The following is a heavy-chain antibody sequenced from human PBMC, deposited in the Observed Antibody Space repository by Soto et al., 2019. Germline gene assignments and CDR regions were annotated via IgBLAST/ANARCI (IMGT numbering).Heavy chain of an antibody. V-gene: IGHV3-30-3*01. J-gene: IGHJ6*02. CDR1: GFTFSSYA. Sequence: GGSLRLSCAASGFTFSSYAMHWVRQAPGKGLEWVAVISYDGSNKYYADSVKGRFTISRDNSKNTLYLQMNSLRAEDTAVYYCARDHGAHYNYVYYYSGMDVWGQGTTVTVSS. CDR3: ARDHGAHYNYVYYYSGMDV. CDR2: ISYDGSNK. D-gene: IGHD5-12*01.